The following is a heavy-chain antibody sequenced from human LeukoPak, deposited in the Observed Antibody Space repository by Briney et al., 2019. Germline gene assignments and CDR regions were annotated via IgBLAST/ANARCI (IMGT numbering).Heavy chain of an antibody. CDR2: ISYDGSNK. CDR3: AKVARESTVIDS. CDR1: GFTFSSYG. J-gene: IGHJ4*02. V-gene: IGHV3-30*18. D-gene: IGHD4-17*01. Sequence: PGGSLRLSCAASGFTFSSYGMHWVRQAPGKGLEWVAVISYDGSNKYYADSVKGRFTISRDNSKNTLYLQMNSLRAEDAAVYYCAKVARESTVIDSWAQGTLVTASS.